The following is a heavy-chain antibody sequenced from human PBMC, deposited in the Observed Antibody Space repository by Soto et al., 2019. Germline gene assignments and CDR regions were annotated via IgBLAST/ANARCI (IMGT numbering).Heavy chain of an antibody. CDR1: GGSISSGGYY. J-gene: IGHJ6*01. V-gene: IGHV4-31*03. CDR2: IYYSGST. D-gene: IGHD6-13*01. CDR3: ARLIAAAAMDV. Sequence: PSETLSLTCTVSGGSISSGGYYWSWIRQHPGKGLEWIGYIYYSGSTYYNPSLKSRVTISVDTSKNQFSLKLSSVTAADTAVYYGARLIAAAAMDVCGQRATVIVSS.